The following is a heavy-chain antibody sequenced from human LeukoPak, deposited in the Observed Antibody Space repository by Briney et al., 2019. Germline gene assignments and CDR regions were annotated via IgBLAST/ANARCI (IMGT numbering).Heavy chain of an antibody. J-gene: IGHJ3*01. CDR2: IRGSGDST. CDR1: GFTFSSYA. D-gene: IGHD4-17*01. V-gene: IGHV3-23*01. CDR3: AKGATTTVTSVFDL. Sequence: PGGSLRLSCAASGFTFSSYAMNWVRQAPGKGLEWVSGIRGSGDSTSYADSAKGRFTISRDNSKNTLYLQMNSLRAEDTAVYYCAKGATTTVTSVFDLWGQGTMVTVSS.